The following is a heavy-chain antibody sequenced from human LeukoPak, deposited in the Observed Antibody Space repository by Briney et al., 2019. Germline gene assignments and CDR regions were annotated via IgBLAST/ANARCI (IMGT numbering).Heavy chain of an antibody. J-gene: IGHJ6*03. CDR1: GFTFSTYG. V-gene: IGHV3-21*01. CDR3: ARDHDWDYMDV. D-gene: IGHD3-9*01. CDR2: ISTSSSYI. Sequence: GGSLRLSCAASGFTFSTYGMHWVRQAPGKGLEWVSFISTSSSYIYYADSVKGRFTISRDNAKNSLYLRMSSLRAEDTAVYYCARDHDWDYMDVWGKGTTVTVSS.